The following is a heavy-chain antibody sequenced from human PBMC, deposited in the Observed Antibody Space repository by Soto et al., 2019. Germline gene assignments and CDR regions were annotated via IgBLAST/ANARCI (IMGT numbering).Heavy chain of an antibody. CDR1: GGTFSNYA. CDR2: FIPVFGTA. CDR3: ARDRYDISGSFEHY. Sequence: QVQLVQSGAEVKKPGSSVKVSCKASGGTFSNYAITWVRQAPGHGLEWMGGFIPVFGTAYYAQKFQGRVTITADESPSTAYMELSSLRSEDTAVYFCARDRYDISGSFEHYWGQGTLVTVSS. V-gene: IGHV1-69*12. D-gene: IGHD3-22*01. J-gene: IGHJ4*02.